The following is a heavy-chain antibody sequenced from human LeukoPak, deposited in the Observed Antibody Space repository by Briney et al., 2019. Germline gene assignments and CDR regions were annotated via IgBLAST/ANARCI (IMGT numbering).Heavy chain of an antibody. CDR1: GFTFSDHY. CDR3: TASMTMESY. J-gene: IGHJ4*02. Sequence: GGSLRLSCAASGFTFSDHYMDWVRQAPGKGLEWVGRIKSKTDGGTTDYAAPVKGRFTISRDDSKNTLYLQMNSLKTEDTAVYYCTASMTMESYWGQGTLVTVSS. CDR2: IKSKTDGGTT. V-gene: IGHV3-15*01. D-gene: IGHD4/OR15-4a*01.